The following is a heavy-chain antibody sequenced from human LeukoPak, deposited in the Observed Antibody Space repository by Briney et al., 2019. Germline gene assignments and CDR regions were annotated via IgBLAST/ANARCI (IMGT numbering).Heavy chain of an antibody. V-gene: IGHV4-30-2*01. CDR1: GGSISSGRDS. CDR3: ARAAVTTDFFES. D-gene: IGHD4-17*01. CDR2: VYHTGST. Sequence: SEILSLTCAVSGGSISSGRDSWSWIRQPPGKGLEWIGYVYHTGSTDYNPSLKSRVTISVDRSRNQFSLTLRSVTAADTAVYFCARAAVTTDFFESWGQGTLVTVSS. J-gene: IGHJ4*02.